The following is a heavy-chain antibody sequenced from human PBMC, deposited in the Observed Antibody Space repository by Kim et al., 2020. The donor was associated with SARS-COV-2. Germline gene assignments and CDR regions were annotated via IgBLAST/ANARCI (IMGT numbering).Heavy chain of an antibody. V-gene: IGHV3-9*01. CDR2: ISWDGASV. D-gene: IGHD1-26*01. CDR1: GFTFSDFA. Sequence: GGSLRLSCAASGFTFSDFAMHWVRQAPGKGLEWVSGISWDGASVGYEDSVEGRFTISRDNARDSLSLQMNSLRPEDTAFYYCVTDVGTATAEYFEHWGQGTLVTVSS. J-gene: IGHJ1*01. CDR3: VTDVGTATAEYFEH.